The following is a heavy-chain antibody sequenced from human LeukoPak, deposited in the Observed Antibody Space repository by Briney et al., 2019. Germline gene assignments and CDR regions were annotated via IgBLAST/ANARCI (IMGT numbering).Heavy chain of an antibody. J-gene: IGHJ4*02. D-gene: IGHD4-17*01. V-gene: IGHV4-34*01. CDR3: YQDYGDNGGDY. CDR2: IDHSGST. CDR1: GGSFRGYY. Sequence: PSETLSLTCAVYGGSFRGYYWSWIRQPPGKGLEWIGEIDHSGSTNYNPSLKSRVTISVDTSKNQFSLKLSSVTAADTAVYCAYQDYGDNGGDYWGQGTLVTVSS.